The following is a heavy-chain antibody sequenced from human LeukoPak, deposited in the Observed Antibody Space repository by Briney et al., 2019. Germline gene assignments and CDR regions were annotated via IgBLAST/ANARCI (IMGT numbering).Heavy chain of an antibody. CDR3: ARGPGDVFDY. V-gene: IGHV4-30-2*01. Sequence: KPSETLSLTCTVSGDSISSGGYYWSWIRQPPGKGLEWIGYIYHSGSTYYNPSLKSRVTISVDRSKNQFSLKLSSVTAADTAVYSCARGPGDVFDYWGQGTLVTVSS. CDR1: GDSISSGGYY. CDR2: IYHSGST. D-gene: IGHD3-10*01. J-gene: IGHJ4*02.